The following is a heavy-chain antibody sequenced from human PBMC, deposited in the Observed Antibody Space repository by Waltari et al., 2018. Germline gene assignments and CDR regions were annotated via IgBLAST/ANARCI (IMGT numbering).Heavy chain of an antibody. V-gene: IGHV1-24*01. CDR1: GDTLTDFS. D-gene: IGHD1-1*01. J-gene: IGHJ6*03. CDR2: VDPDDGET. Sequence: QVQLVQSGAAVKKPGASVKVSCRVSGDTLTDFSIPWVRQAPGKGLEWMGGVDPDDGETVSAPKFRGRLTLTQDTSTETAYMELRNLRSEDTAIYYCAALDTTRTTFYYYFYMDVWGTGTTVTVSS. CDR3: AALDTTRTTFYYYFYMDV.